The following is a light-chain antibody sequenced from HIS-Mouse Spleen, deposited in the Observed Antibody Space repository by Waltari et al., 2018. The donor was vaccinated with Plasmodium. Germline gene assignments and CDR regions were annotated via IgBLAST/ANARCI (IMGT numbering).Light chain of an antibody. CDR3: QQDNSYSWT. Sequence: IQMPNPPPTLSASVGDRVTITCRASQCISSWLAWYQQKPGKAPKLLIYKASRLESVVPSRFCGSGSRTEFTRTISSLQPDDFAPYYCQQDNSYSWTFGQGTKVEIK. CDR2: KAS. V-gene: IGKV1-5*03. J-gene: IGKJ1*01. CDR1: QCISSW.